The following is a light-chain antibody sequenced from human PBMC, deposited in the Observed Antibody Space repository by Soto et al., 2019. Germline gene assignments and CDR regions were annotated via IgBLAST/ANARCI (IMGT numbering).Light chain of an antibody. CDR3: CSYAGSYTYV. J-gene: IGLJ1*01. V-gene: IGLV2-14*01. CDR2: EVS. CDR1: SSDVGSYNY. Sequence: QSVLTQPASVSGSPGQSITISCTGTSSDVGSYNYVSWYQQHPGKAPKLMIYEVSDRPSGISSRFSGSKSGNTASLTISGLQAEDEADYYCCSYAGSYTYVFGTGTKVTV.